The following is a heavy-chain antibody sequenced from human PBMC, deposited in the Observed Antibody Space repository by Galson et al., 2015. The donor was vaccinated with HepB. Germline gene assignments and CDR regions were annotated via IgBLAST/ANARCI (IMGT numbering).Heavy chain of an antibody. D-gene: IGHD5-24*01. J-gene: IGHJ4*02. CDR1: GFTFSSYA. CDR3: ARDYGDGYNHYFDY. V-gene: IGHV3-30-3*01. CDR2: ISYDGSNK. Sequence: SLRLSCAASGFTFSSYAMHWVRQAPGKGLEWVAVISYDGSNKYYADSVKGRFTISRDNSKNTLYLQMNSLRAEDTAVYYCARDYGDGYNHYFDYWGQGTLVTVSS.